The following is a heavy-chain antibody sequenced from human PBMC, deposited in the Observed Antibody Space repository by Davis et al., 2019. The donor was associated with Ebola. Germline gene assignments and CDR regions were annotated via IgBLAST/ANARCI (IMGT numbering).Heavy chain of an antibody. J-gene: IGHJ6*02. CDR3: ARGAARYSGYDFTYYYYGMDV. CDR2: INHSGST. V-gene: IGHV4-34*01. Sequence: PGGSLRLSCAVSGGSISSGGYYWSWIRQPPGKGLEWIGEINHSGSTNYNPSLKSRVTISVDTSKNQFSLKLSSVTAADTAVYYCARGAARYSGYDFTYYYYGMDVWGQGTTVTVSS. CDR1: GGSISSGGYY. D-gene: IGHD5-12*01.